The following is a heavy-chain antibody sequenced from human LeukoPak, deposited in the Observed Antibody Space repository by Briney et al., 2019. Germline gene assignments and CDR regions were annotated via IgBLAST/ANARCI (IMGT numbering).Heavy chain of an antibody. CDR3: ARGSRAIFGVVINSYFDY. D-gene: IGHD3-3*01. CDR1: GGSFSGYY. CDR2: INHSGST. Sequence: PSETLSLTCAVYGGSFSGYYWSWIRQPPGKGLEWIGEINHSGSTNYNPSLKSRVTISVDTSKNQFSLKLSSVTAADTAVYYCARGSRAIFGVVINSYFDYWGQGTLVTVSS. V-gene: IGHV4-34*01. J-gene: IGHJ4*02.